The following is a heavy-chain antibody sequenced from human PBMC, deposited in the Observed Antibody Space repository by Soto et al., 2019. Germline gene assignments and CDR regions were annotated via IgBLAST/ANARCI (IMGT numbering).Heavy chain of an antibody. V-gene: IGHV1-69*13. D-gene: IGHD2-21*02. Sequence: SVKVSCKASGGTFSSYAISWVRQAPGQGLEWMGGIIPIFGTANYAQKFQGRVTITADESTSTAYMELSSLRSEDTAVYYCAREAYCGGDCYSYYYYGMDVCRQGTTVTVSS. CDR2: IIPIFGTA. CDR1: GGTFSSYA. CDR3: AREAYCGGDCYSYYYYGMDV. J-gene: IGHJ6*02.